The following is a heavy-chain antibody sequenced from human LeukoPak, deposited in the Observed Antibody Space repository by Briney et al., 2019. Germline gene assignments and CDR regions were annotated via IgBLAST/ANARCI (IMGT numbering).Heavy chain of an antibody. Sequence: GGSLRLSCTASGSTFSNYGMHWVRQAPGKGLEWVAVISYDESNKYYSDSVKGRFTISRDNSKNTLYLQMTSPRAEDTAVYYCARQAWPQQYCSRTSCYNWFDPWGQGTLVTVSS. J-gene: IGHJ5*02. CDR3: ARQAWPQQYCSRTSCYNWFDP. CDR2: ISYDESNK. D-gene: IGHD2-2*01. CDR1: GSTFSNYG. V-gene: IGHV3-30*03.